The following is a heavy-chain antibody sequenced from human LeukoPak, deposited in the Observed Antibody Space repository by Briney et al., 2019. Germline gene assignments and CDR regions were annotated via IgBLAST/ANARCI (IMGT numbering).Heavy chain of an antibody. CDR1: GGTFSSYA. V-gene: IGHV1-69*05. CDR2: IIPIFGTA. J-gene: IGHJ5*02. Sequence: SVKVSCKXSGGTFSSYAISWVRQAPGQGLEWMGRIIPIFGTANYAQKFQGRVTITTDESTSTAYMELSSLRSEDTAVYYCARDGRAVSWYNWNYDLENWFDPWGQGTLVTVSS. CDR3: ARDGRAVSWYNWNYDLENWFDP. D-gene: IGHD1-7*01.